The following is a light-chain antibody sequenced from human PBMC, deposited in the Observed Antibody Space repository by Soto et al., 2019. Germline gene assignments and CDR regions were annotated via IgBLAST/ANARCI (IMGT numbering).Light chain of an antibody. CDR2: DDN. Sequence: SYELTQPPSVSVAPGQTVSISCAGNYIASNSVHWYQQQPGQAPVLVVYDDNDRPSGIPERLSGSNSGDTATLTISRVEAGDEADYYCQVWDSSSDHYVFGSGTKVTVL. J-gene: IGLJ1*01. CDR3: QVWDSSSDHYV. CDR1: YIASNS. V-gene: IGLV3-21*02.